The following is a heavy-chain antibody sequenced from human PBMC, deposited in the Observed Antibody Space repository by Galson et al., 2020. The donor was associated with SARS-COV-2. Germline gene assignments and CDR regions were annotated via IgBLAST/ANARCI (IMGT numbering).Heavy chain of an antibody. CDR3: AKTLVGNGGYMDV. V-gene: IGHV3-23*01. D-gene: IGHD2-2*01. CDR2: IDSSGGFI. Sequence: GGSLRLSCVASGFIFSVYAMNWVRQAPGKGLEWVATIDSSGGFIYYQDSVQGRFTISRDNSKDTVFLQMNSLRAEDTAVYYCAKTLVGNGGYMDVWGKGTTVTVSS. CDR1: GFIFSVYA. J-gene: IGHJ6*03.